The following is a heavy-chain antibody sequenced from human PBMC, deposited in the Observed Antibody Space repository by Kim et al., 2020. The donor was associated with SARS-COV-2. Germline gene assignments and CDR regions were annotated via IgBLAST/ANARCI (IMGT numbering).Heavy chain of an antibody. CDR2: ISYDGSNK. J-gene: IGHJ5*02. CDR3: ARDQDDYGDYGWFDP. D-gene: IGHD4-17*01. V-gene: IGHV3-30*04. Sequence: GGSLRLSCAASGFTFSSYAMHWVRQAPGKGLEWVAVISYDGSNKYYADSVKGRFTISRDNSKNTLYLQMNSLRAEDTAVYYCARDQDDYGDYGWFDPWGQGTLVTVSS. CDR1: GFTFSSYA.